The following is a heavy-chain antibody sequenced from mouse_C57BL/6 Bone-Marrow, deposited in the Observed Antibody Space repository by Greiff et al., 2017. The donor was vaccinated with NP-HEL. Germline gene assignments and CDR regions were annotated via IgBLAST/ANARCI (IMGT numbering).Heavy chain of an antibody. D-gene: IGHD4-1*01. CDR2: ISDGGSYT. J-gene: IGHJ2*01. V-gene: IGHV5-4*01. Sequence: LEWVATISDGGSYTYYPDNVKGRFTISRDNAKNNLYLQMSHLKSEDTAMYYCARAGTGFDYWGQGTTLTVSS. CDR3: ARAGTGFDY.